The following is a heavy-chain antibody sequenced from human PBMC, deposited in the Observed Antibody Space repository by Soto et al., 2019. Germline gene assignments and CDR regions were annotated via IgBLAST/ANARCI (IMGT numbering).Heavy chain of an antibody. CDR1: GGTFSSYA. CDR2: IIPIFGTA. J-gene: IGHJ5*02. V-gene: IGHV1-69*13. Sequence: ASVKVSCKASGGTFSSYAISWVRQAPGQGLEWMGGIIPIFGTANYAQKFQGRVTITADESTSTAYMELSSLRSEDTAVYYCARGIKSFLTVNWFDPWGQGTLVTVSS. CDR3: ARGIKSFLTVNWFDP. D-gene: IGHD3-9*01.